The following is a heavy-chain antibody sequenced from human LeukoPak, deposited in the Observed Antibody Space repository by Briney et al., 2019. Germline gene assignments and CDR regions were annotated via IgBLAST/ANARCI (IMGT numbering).Heavy chain of an antibody. V-gene: IGHV3-7*01. CDR1: GLSFSDHW. J-gene: IGHJ4*02. CDR3: ARDLGWLQSDY. Sequence: PGRSLRLSCVASGLSFSDHWMNWFRQAPGKGLEWVATIKKDGSEQYYVDSMKGRLTISRDNAKNSVYLQIHNLRAEDTAVYYCARDLGWLQSDYWGQGTLVTVSS. D-gene: IGHD5-24*01. CDR2: IKKDGSEQ.